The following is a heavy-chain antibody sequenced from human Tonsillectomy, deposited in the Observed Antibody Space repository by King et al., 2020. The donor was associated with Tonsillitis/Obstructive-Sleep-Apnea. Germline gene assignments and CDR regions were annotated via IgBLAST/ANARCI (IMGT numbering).Heavy chain of an antibody. J-gene: IGHJ4*02. D-gene: IGHD3-16*01. CDR2: INPSGGFT. Sequence: MQLVQSGAEVRKPGASVKVSCKAAGYTFTSYYMHWVRQAPGQGLEWMGIINPSGGFTNYAQKFQGRVTVTRDTSTSTVYMELNSLRSDDTAVYYCARAMALMTFGGDQAGFDYWGQGTLVTVSS. V-gene: IGHV1-46*01. CDR1: GYTFTSYY. CDR3: ARAMALMTFGGDQAGFDY.